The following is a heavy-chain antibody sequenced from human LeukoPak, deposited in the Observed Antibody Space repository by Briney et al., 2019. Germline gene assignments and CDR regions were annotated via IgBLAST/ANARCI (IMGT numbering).Heavy chain of an antibody. CDR3: ARRALRYFDWFAAQSSFDY. V-gene: IGHV4-4*07. J-gene: IGHJ4*02. Sequence: SETLSLTCTVSGGSISRSYWSWMRQPAGKGPEWIGRIYGSGTITYNPSLESRVTMSVDTSKNQFSLKLSSVTAADTAVYYCARRALRYFDWFAAQSSFDYWGQGTLVTVSS. D-gene: IGHD3-9*01. CDR1: GGSISRSY. CDR2: IYGSGTI.